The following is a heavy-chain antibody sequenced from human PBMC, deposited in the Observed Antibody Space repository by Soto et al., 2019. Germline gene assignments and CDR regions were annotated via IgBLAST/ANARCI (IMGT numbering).Heavy chain of an antibody. J-gene: IGHJ6*02. CDR2: TSNDGMNT. CDR1: AFTLSKFV. Sequence: QVQLVESGGGVVQPGRSLRLSCAASAFTLSKFVMHWVRQAPGKGLDWRAVTSNDGMNTYYAASVKGRFTISRDNSKNMVYLQMNSLRDEDTAVYYCARGNLDVWGQGTTVSVSS. CDR3: ARGNLDV. D-gene: IGHD1-1*01. V-gene: IGHV3-30*01.